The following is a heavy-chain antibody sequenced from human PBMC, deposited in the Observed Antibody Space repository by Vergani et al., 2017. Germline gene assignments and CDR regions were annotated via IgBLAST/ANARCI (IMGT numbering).Heavy chain of an antibody. CDR1: GFKFSDHY. D-gene: IGHD1-1*01. Sequence: LEESGGGSVKPGGSLRLSCAASGFKFSDHYMSWIRQAPGKGLEWVSHISPGASTVSYTDSVTGRCTVSRDNDNNSLTLDMTTLRVEDTAVYYCASNPGISTTRHYYAMDVWGQGTTVTVSS. CDR2: ISPGASTV. CDR3: ASNPGISTTRHYYAMDV. J-gene: IGHJ6*02. V-gene: IGHV3-11*04.